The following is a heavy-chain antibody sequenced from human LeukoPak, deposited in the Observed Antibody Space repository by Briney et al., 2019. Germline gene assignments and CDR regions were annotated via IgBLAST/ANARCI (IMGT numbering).Heavy chain of an antibody. CDR2: ITNSGSTI. J-gene: IGHJ4*02. V-gene: IGHV3-48*02. D-gene: IGHD4/OR15-4a*01. CDR1: GFTFSAYS. CDR3: ARDHDYGFDY. Sequence: PGGSLRLSCAASGFTFSAYSMNWVRQAPGRGLEWVSYITNSGSTIYYADSVKGRFTISRDNAKNSLYLHMNSLRDEDTAVYYCARDHDYGFDYWGQGILVTVSS.